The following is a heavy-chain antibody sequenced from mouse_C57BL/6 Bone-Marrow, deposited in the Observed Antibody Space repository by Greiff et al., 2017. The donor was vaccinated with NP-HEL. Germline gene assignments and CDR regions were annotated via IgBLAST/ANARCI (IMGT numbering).Heavy chain of an antibody. V-gene: IGHV5-9-1*02. CDR3: TRREAQATSYYAMDY. J-gene: IGHJ4*01. Sequence: DVMLVESGEGLVKPGGSLKLSCAASGFTFSSYAMSWVRQTPEKRLEWVAYISSGGDYIYYADTVKGRFTISRDNARNTLYLQMSSLKSEDTAMYYCTRREAQATSYYAMDYWGQGTSVTVSS. CDR2: ISSGGDYI. D-gene: IGHD3-2*02. CDR1: GFTFSSYA.